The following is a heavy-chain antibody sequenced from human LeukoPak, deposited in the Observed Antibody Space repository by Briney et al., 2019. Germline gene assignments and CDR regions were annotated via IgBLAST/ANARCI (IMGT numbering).Heavy chain of an antibody. Sequence: SETLSLTCAVYGGSFSGYYWSWIRQPPGKGLEWIGEINHSGSTNYNPSLKSRVTISVDTSKNQFSLKLSSVTAADTAVYYCARDAGYDILTGYIDYWGQGTLVTVSS. V-gene: IGHV4-34*01. CDR2: INHSGST. CDR3: ARDAGYDILTGYIDY. D-gene: IGHD3-9*01. J-gene: IGHJ4*02. CDR1: GGSFSGYY.